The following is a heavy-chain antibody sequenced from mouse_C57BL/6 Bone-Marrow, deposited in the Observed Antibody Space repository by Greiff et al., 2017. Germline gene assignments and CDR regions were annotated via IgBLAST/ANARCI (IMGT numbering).Heavy chain of an antibody. D-gene: IGHD2-4*01. J-gene: IGHJ2*01. CDR1: GYTFTSYW. CDR2: IDPSDSYT. CDR3: ARGIYYDYDEDFDY. Sequence: QVQLQQPGAELVRPGTSVKLSCKASGYTFTSYWMHWVKQRPGQGLEWIGVIDPSDSYTNYNQKFKGKATLTVDTSSSTAYMQLSSLTSEDSAVYDCARGIYYDYDEDFDYWGQGTTLTVSS. V-gene: IGHV1-59*01.